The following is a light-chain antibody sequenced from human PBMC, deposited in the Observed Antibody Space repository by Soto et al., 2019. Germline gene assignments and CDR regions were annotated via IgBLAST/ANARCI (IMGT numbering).Light chain of an antibody. Sequence: QSALTQPASVSGSPGQSITISCTGTSSDVGGFNYVSWYQQHPGEAPKLMIYDVSNRPSGVSNRFSGSKSGNTASLTISRLQPEDEDDYYCSSYTSDSTLDVVFGGGTKLTVL. V-gene: IGLV2-14*01. CDR3: SSYTSDSTLDVV. J-gene: IGLJ2*01. CDR1: SSDVGGFNY. CDR2: DVS.